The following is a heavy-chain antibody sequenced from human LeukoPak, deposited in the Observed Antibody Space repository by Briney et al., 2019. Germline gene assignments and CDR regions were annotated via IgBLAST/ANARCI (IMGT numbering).Heavy chain of an antibody. Sequence: PGGSLRLSCVASGFTFSNYGMHWVRQAPGKGLEWVSAISGSGGSTYYADSVKGRFTISRDNSKNTLYLQMNSLRAEDTAVYYCAKDVRGITIFGVVTMPPRWGHHYWGQGTLVTVSS. J-gene: IGHJ4*02. CDR2: ISGSGGST. CDR3: AKDVRGITIFGVVTMPPRWGHHY. D-gene: IGHD3-3*01. CDR1: GFTFSNYG. V-gene: IGHV3-23*01.